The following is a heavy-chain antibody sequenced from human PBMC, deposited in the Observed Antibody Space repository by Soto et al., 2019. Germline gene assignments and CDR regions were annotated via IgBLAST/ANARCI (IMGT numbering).Heavy chain of an antibody. D-gene: IGHD3-10*01. CDR2: IIPILGIA. J-gene: IGHJ6*03. V-gene: IGHV1-69*02. Sequence: ASVKVSCKASGGTFSSYTISWVRQAPGQGLEWMGRIIPILGIANYAQKFQGRVTITADKSTSTAYMELSSLRSEDTAVYYCARGTGYYYYYMDVWGKGTTVTVSS. CDR3: ARGTGYYYYYMDV. CDR1: GGTFSSYT.